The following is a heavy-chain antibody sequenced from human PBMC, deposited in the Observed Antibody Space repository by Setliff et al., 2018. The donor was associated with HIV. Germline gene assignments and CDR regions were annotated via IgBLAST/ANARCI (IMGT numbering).Heavy chain of an antibody. D-gene: IGHD3-10*01. CDR3: ARDQVANYYGSGIDY. CDR2: IYSDGSS. CDR1: GFTVSSNY. J-gene: IGHJ4*02. Sequence: GGSLRLSCAASGFTVSSNYMSWVRQAPGKGLEWVSVIYSDGSSYYADSVRGRFTISRDNYKNTLYLQMNSLRAEDTAVYYCARDQVANYYGSGIDYWGQGTLVTVSS. V-gene: IGHV3-53*01.